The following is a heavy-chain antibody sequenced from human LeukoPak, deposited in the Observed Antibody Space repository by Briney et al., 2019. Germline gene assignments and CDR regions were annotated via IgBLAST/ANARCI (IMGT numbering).Heavy chain of an antibody. J-gene: IGHJ4*02. CDR2: ICHSGST. CDR3: ATPKGYYYGSGPGYFDY. CDR1: GDSISSSNC. D-gene: IGHD3-10*01. V-gene: IGHV4-4*02. Sequence: SETLSLTCSVSGDSISSSNCWSWVRQSPGKGLDWIGEICHSGSTNYNPSLKTRVTISMDKSKNQLSLKLTSVTAADTAVYYCATPKGYYYGSGPGYFDYWGQGTLVTVSS.